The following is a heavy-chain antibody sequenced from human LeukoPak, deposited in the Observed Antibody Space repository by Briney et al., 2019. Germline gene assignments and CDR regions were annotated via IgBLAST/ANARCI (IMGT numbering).Heavy chain of an antibody. Sequence: PGGSLRLSCAASGFTFDDYGMSWVRQGPGKGLEWVSAINRNGDSTGYADSVKGRFTISRDNSKNTLYLQMNSLRAEDTAVYYCARLSSPPDGMDVWGQGTTVTVSS. CDR3: ARLSSPPDGMDV. CDR1: GFTFDDYG. CDR2: INRNGDST. J-gene: IGHJ6*02. D-gene: IGHD6-13*01. V-gene: IGHV3-20*04.